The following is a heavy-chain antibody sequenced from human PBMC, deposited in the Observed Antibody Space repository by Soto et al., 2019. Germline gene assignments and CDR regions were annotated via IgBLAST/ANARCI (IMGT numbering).Heavy chain of an antibody. V-gene: IGHV3-30-3*01. CDR3: ARAGIVGATPTYYYYGMDV. D-gene: IGHD1-26*01. J-gene: IGHJ6*02. CDR1: GFTFSSYA. Sequence: GGSLRLSCAASGFTFSSYAMHWVRQAPGKGLEWVAVISYDGSNKYYADSVKGRFTSSRDNSKNTLYLQMNSLRAEDTAVYYCARAGIVGATPTYYYYGMDVWGQGTTVTVSS. CDR2: ISYDGSNK.